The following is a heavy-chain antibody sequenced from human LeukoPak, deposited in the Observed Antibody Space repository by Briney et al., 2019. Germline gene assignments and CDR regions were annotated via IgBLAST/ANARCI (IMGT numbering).Heavy chain of an antibody. CDR3: AKAGEPGYSDSSGYYYGFH. CDR1: GFTFSSYA. Sequence: GGSLRLSCVVSGFTFSSYAMSWVRQAPGKGLEWVSSISGSGGSTYYADSVKGRFTISRDNSKNTLYLQMNSLRAEDTAVYYCAKAGEPGYSDSSGYYYGFHWGQGTLVTVSS. D-gene: IGHD3-22*01. J-gene: IGHJ4*02. CDR2: ISGSGGST. V-gene: IGHV3-23*01.